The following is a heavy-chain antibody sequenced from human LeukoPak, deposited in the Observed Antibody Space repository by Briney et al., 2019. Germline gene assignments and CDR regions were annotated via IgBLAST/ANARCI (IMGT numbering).Heavy chain of an antibody. CDR3: ARDPYSGNYGNYYYYYMDV. V-gene: IGHV3-21*01. J-gene: IGHJ6*03. CDR2: ISSRSNYI. CDR1: GFTFSSYS. D-gene: IGHD1-26*01. Sequence: GGSLRLSCAASGFTFSSYSMNWVRQAPGKGLEWVSSISSRSNYIYYADSVKGRFTISRDNAKNSLYLQMNSLRAEDTALYFCARDPYSGNYGNYYYYYMDVWGKGTTVTISS.